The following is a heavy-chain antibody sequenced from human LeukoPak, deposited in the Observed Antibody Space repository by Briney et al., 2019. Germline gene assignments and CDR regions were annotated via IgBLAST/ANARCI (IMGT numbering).Heavy chain of an antibody. V-gene: IGHV4-4*07. Sequence: SETLSLTCTVSDRSITSFYWSWIPQPTGKGLEWIGRSYISGANYNPSLKSRVTMSVDMSKNHFSLKLSSVTAADTAVYYCARGSNWFDLWGQGTLVTVSS. J-gene: IGHJ5*02. CDR3: ARGSNWFDL. CDR2: SYISGA. CDR1: DRSITSFY.